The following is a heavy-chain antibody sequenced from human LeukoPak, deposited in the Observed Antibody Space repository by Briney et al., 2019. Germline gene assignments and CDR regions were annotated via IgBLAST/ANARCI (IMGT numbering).Heavy chain of an antibody. CDR3: ARDLGSGPSNWFDP. J-gene: IGHJ5*02. CDR2: ISAYNGNT. CDR1: GYTFTSYG. V-gene: IGHV1-18*01. D-gene: IGHD6-19*01. Sequence: ASVKVSCKASGYTFTSYGISWVRQAPGQGLEWMGWISAYNGNTNYAQKLQGRVTMTTDTSTSTAYMELRSLRPDDTAVYYCARDLGSGPSNWFDPWGQGTLVTVSS.